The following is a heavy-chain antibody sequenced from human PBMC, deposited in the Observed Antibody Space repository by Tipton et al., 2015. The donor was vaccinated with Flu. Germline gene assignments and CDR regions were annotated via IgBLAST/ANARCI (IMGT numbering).Heavy chain of an antibody. CDR3: ARDGGADCGGACFDS. V-gene: IGHV4-59*13. Sequence: TLSLTCKVSGGSITNYWWSWIRQPPGKGLEWIGYVSYSGSTSYSASLRSRVTMSVETSRREFSLKISSVTAADTAVYYCARDGGADCGGACFDSWGQGTLVTVSS. CDR1: GGSITNYW. D-gene: IGHD2-21*01. J-gene: IGHJ5*01. CDR2: VSYSGST.